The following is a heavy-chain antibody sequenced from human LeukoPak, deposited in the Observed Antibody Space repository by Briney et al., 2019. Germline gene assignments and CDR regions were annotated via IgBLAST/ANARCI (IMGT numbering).Heavy chain of an antibody. Sequence: GESLKISCKGSGYSFTSYWIGWVRPMPGKGLEWMGVIYPGDSDTRYSPSFQGQVTISADKSISTAYLQWSSLKASDTAMYYCARQDAEMATIRYFDYWGQGTLVTVSS. J-gene: IGHJ4*02. CDR2: IYPGDSDT. CDR3: ARQDAEMATIRYFDY. CDR1: GYSFTSYW. D-gene: IGHD5-24*01. V-gene: IGHV5-51*01.